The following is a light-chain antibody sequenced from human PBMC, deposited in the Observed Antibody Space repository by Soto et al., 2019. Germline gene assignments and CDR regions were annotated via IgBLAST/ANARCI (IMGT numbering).Light chain of an antibody. V-gene: IGKV4-1*01. CDR2: WAS. J-gene: IGKJ4*01. CDR1: QNLLYSSNNINY. CDR3: QQYYSTPPT. Sequence: DIVMTQSPDSQAVSLGERATINCKSSQNLLYSSNNINYLAWYQQKPGQSPKLLISWASTRESGVPDRFSGSGSGTDFTLTISSLQAEDVAVYYCQQYYSTPPTFGGGTKVEIK.